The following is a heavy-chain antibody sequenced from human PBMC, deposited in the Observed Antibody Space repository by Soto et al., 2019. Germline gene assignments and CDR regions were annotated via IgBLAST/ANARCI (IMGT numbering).Heavy chain of an antibody. CDR2: ISYDGSNK. D-gene: IGHD3-10*01. V-gene: IGHV3-30-3*01. CDR3: ARGGYYYSSRYYYGMDV. CDR1: GFTFSSYA. Sequence: GGSLRLSCAASGFTFSSYAMHWVRQAPGKGLEWVAVISYDGSNKYYADSVKGRFTISRDNSKNTLYLQMNSLRAEDTAVYYCARGGYYYSSRYYYGMDVWGQGTTVTVSS. J-gene: IGHJ6*02.